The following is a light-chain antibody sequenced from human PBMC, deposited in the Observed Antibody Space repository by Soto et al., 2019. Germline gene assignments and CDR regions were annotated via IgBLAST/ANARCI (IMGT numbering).Light chain of an antibody. Sequence: NFMLTQPHSVSESPGKTVTISCTRSSGSIASNYVQWYQQRPGSVPTTVIYEGNQRPSGVPDRFSGSTDGSSNSASRTISGLQTEDEADYYCQSYDSSTVVFGGGTKLTVL. CDR2: EGN. CDR1: SGSIASNY. CDR3: QSYDSSTVV. V-gene: IGLV6-57*04. J-gene: IGLJ2*01.